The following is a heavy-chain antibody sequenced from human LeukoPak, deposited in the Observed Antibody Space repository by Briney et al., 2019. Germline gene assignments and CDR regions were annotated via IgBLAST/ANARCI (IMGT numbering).Heavy chain of an antibody. CDR1: GFTFSSYS. CDR2: ISSSGSYI. J-gene: IGHJ4*02. D-gene: IGHD4-23*01. V-gene: IGHV3-21*01. Sequence: PGGSLRLSCAASGFTFSSYSMSWVRQAPGKGLEWVSSISSSGSYIYYADSMEGRFTISRDNAKNSLYLQMNSLRAGDTAVYYCARSLYGGNSGEDYWGQGTLVTVSS. CDR3: ARSLYGGNSGEDY.